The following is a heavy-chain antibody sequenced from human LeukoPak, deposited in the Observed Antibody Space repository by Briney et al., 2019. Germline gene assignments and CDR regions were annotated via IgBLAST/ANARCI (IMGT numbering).Heavy chain of an antibody. CDR2: IYYSGST. J-gene: IGHJ4*02. Sequence: SETLSLTCTVSGGSISSSSYYWGWIRQPPGKGLEWIGSIYYSGSTYYNPSLKSRVTISVDTSKNQFSLKLSSVTAPDTAVYYCARVPEAAGTFDYWGQGTLVTVSS. CDR1: GGSISSSSYY. D-gene: IGHD6-13*01. CDR3: ARVPEAAGTFDY. V-gene: IGHV4-39*07.